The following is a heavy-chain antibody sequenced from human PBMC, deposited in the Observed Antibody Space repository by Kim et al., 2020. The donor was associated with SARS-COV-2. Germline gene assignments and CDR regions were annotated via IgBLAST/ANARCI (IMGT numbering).Heavy chain of an antibody. CDR3: AKEVGASPPRSRYGN. J-gene: IGHJ4*02. CDR1: GFSFSSYA. V-gene: IGHV3-23*01. D-gene: IGHD6-13*01. CDR2: ITGSGAGT. Sequence: GGSLRLSCAASGFSFSSYAMTWVRQATGKGLEWVSGITGSGAGTYYADSVKGRFTISRDNSKNTLYLQMNSLRAEDTATYYCAKEVGASPPRSRYGNWGQGTLVTVSS.